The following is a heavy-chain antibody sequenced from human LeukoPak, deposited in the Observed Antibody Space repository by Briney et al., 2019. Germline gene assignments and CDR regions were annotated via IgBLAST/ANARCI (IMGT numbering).Heavy chain of an antibody. CDR3: ATGLSRGWSYAFDI. D-gene: IGHD6-19*01. CDR2: IGTLADT. CDR1: GLTFSVSG. J-gene: IGHJ3*02. V-gene: IGHV3-13*01. Sequence: GGSLRLSCAASGLTFSVSGMHWVRQAPGKGLEWVSAIGTLADTFYPDSVKGRFTISRDNAKSSLYLQMNSLEAGDTAIYYCATGLSRGWSYAFDIWGHGTMVTVSS.